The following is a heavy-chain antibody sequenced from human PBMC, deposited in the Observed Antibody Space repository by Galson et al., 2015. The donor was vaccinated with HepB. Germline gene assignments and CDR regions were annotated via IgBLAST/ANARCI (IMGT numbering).Heavy chain of an antibody. D-gene: IGHD2-21*01. Sequence: QSGAEVEKPGESLKMSCKASGYTFANYWIGWVRQMPGKGLEWMGIIYPGDFDTRYSPSFPGRVSMSADKSITTVYLQWSSLKASDTAIYYCARRERSCFDGNCDFYWFDSWGQGTLVTFSS. V-gene: IGHV5-51*01. CDR1: GYTFANYW. CDR3: ARRERSCFDGNCDFYWFDS. CDR2: IYPGDFDT. J-gene: IGHJ5*01.